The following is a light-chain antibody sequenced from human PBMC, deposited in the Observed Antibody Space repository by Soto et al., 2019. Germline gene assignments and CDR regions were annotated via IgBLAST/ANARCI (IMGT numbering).Light chain of an antibody. CDR2: GAS. J-gene: IGKJ1*01. V-gene: IGKV3D-15*01. Sequence: EIVMTQSPATLSVSPGEGATLTCRASQSVSSKLAWYQQKPGQAPRALIYGASNRATGIPDRFSGSGSGTDLTLTITRLEPEDFAMYYCQRYDSFRTFGQGTKVDIK. CDR3: QRYDSFRT. CDR1: QSVSSK.